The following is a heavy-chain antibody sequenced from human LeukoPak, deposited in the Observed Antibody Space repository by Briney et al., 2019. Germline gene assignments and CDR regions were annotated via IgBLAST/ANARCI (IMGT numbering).Heavy chain of an antibody. CDR2: INPKSGGT. J-gene: IGHJ4*02. Sequence: ASVKVSCKASGYSFTGYYIHWVRQAPGQGLEWMGWINPKSGGTNYTQKFQGRVTMTRDTSISTAYMELSRLRSDDTAVYYCARDQRMDIVLMVYAFDYWGQGTLVTVSS. V-gene: IGHV1-2*02. D-gene: IGHD2-8*01. CDR3: ARDQRMDIVLMVYAFDY. CDR1: GYSFTGYY.